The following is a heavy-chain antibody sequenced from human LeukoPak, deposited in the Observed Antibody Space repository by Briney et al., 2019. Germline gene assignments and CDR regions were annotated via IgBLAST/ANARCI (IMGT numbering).Heavy chain of an antibody. D-gene: IGHD2-15*01. CDR2: INHRGST. CDR3: ARGHIVVVVATTRSDAFDM. CDR1: SGTFSGYY. Sequence: SSETLSLTCAVYSGTFSGYYWSWIRQPPGKGLEWIGEINHRGSTNYNPSLKSRVTISVDTSKNQVSLKLNSVTAADTAVYYCARGHIVVVVATTRSDAFDMWGQGTMVTVS. V-gene: IGHV4-34*01. J-gene: IGHJ3*02.